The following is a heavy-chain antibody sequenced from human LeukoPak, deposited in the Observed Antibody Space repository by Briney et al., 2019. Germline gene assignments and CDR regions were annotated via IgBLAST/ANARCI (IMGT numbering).Heavy chain of an antibody. J-gene: IGHJ4*02. V-gene: IGHV4-31*03. CDR3: ARDQSAGTFDY. Sequence: SQTLSLTCTVSGGSISSGGYYWSWIRQHPGKGLEWIGYIYYSGSTYYNPSLKSRVTISVDTSKNQFSLKLSSVTAADTAVYYSARDQSAGTFDYWGQGTLVTVSS. CDR1: GGSISSGGYY. D-gene: IGHD1-1*01. CDR2: IYYSGST.